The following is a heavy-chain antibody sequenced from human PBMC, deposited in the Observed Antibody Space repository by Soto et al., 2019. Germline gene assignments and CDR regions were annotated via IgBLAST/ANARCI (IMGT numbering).Heavy chain of an antibody. Sequence: AGGSLRLSCAASGFTFSSYWMHWVRQAPGKGLVWVSRINSDGSSTSYADSVKGRFTISRDNAKNTLHLQMNSLRAEDTAVYYCARVGYSGYGASYYFDYWGQGTLVTVSS. CDR1: GFTFSSYW. CDR3: ARVGYSGYGASYYFDY. V-gene: IGHV3-74*01. J-gene: IGHJ4*02. CDR2: INSDGSST. D-gene: IGHD5-12*01.